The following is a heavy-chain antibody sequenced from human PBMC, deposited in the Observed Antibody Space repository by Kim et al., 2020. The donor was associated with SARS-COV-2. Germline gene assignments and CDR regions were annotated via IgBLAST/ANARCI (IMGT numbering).Heavy chain of an antibody. CDR1: GFTFSSYA. CDR2: ISYDGSNK. Sequence: GGSLRLSCAASGFTFSSYAMHWVRQAPGKGLEWVAVISYDGSNKYYADSVKGRFTISRDNSKNTLYLQMNSLRAEDTAVYYCARTLGQQLVRGSMDVWGQGTTVTVSS. D-gene: IGHD6-13*01. V-gene: IGHV3-30-3*01. CDR3: ARTLGQQLVRGSMDV. J-gene: IGHJ6*02.